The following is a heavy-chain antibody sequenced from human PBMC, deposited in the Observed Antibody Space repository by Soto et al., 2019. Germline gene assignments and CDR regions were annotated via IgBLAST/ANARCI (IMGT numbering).Heavy chain of an antibody. Sequence: PGWSLRLSCASSVITFINYAMSWVRQAPGKGLEWISAISGDGVSKLYADSVRGRFTISRDNAANTLYLEMNSLRADDTALYYCAKKDRLYGVAVAFDSWGQGTLVTVSS. D-gene: IGHD6-19*01. CDR3: AKKDRLYGVAVAFDS. J-gene: IGHJ4*02. CDR1: VITFINYA. CDR2: ISGDGVSK. V-gene: IGHV3-23*01.